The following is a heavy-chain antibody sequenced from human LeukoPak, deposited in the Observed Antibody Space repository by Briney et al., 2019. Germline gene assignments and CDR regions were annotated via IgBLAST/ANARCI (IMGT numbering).Heavy chain of an antibody. D-gene: IGHD3-22*01. CDR2: ISGSGGST. V-gene: IGHV3-23*01. CDR1: GFTFSSYG. Sequence: GGSLRLSCAASGFTFSSYGMSWVRQAPGKGLEWVSAISGSGGSTYYADSVKGRFTISRDNSKNTLYLQMNSLRAEDTAVYYCARVEGINYYDRSFDYWGQGTLVTVSS. CDR3: ARVEGINYYDRSFDY. J-gene: IGHJ4*02.